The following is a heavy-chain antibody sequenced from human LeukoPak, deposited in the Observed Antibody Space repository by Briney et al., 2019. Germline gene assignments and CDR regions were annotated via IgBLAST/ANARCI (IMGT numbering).Heavy chain of an antibody. J-gene: IGHJ5*02. Sequence: GASVKVSCKASGYTFTGYYMHWVRQAPGQGLEWMGRINPNSGGTNYAQKFQGRVTMTRDTSISTAYMELSRLRSDDTAVYYRAGTYGSGSYYNHWGQGTLVTVSS. CDR3: AGTYGSGSYYNH. CDR2: INPNSGGT. D-gene: IGHD3-10*01. CDR1: GYTFTGYY. V-gene: IGHV1-2*06.